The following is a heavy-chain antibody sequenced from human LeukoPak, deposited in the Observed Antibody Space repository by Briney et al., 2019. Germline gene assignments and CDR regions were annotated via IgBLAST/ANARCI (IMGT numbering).Heavy chain of an antibody. J-gene: IGHJ4*02. Sequence: SETLSLTCGVSRGSITSTNWWSWVRQPPGQGLEWIGEISLIGLTNYNPSPKSRVTMALDKSKNHLSLYLTSVTGADTAVYYCSRENGAFSPFGYWGQGTLVTVPS. V-gene: IGHV4-4*02. CDR1: RGSITSTNW. CDR2: ISLIGLT. D-gene: IGHD2-8*01. CDR3: SRENGAFSPFGY.